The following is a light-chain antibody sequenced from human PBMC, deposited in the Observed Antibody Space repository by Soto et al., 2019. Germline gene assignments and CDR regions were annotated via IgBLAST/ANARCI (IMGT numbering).Light chain of an antibody. CDR3: AAWYDSLNGPV. V-gene: IGLV1-44*01. CDR1: SSNIGSNT. Sequence: HSVLTQPPSASGTPGQRVTISCSGSSSNIGSNTVNWYQQRPGTAPKLLIYSNNQRPSGVPDRFSGSKSGTSASLAISGLQSEDEADYYCAAWYDSLNGPVFGGGTKLTVL. CDR2: SNN. J-gene: IGLJ3*02.